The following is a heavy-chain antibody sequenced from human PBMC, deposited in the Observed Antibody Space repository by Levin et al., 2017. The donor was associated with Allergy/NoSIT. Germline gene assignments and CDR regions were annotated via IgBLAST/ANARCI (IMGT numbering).Heavy chain of an antibody. Sequence: GGSLRLSCAASGFTFSSYAMHWVRQAPGKGLEWVAVISYDGSNKYYADSVKGRFTISRDNSKNTLYLQMNSLRAEDTAVYYCARMGTPAAKGPHLYYYYGMDVWGQGTTVTVSS. D-gene: IGHD2-2*01. CDR2: ISYDGSNK. V-gene: IGHV3-30*04. CDR1: GFTFSSYA. CDR3: ARMGTPAAKGPHLYYYYGMDV. J-gene: IGHJ6*02.